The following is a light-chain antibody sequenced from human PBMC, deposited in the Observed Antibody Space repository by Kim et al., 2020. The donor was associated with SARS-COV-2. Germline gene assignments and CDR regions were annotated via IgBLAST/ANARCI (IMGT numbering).Light chain of an antibody. CDR1: QSISSW. J-gene: IGKJ3*01. CDR3: QQYDNYIT. Sequence: SASVGDRVIITCRARQSISSWLAWYQQKPGKAPKLLIYKASSLESGVPSRFSGSGSGTEFSLTISSLQPDDFATYYCQQYDNYITFGPGTKVDIK. V-gene: IGKV1-5*03. CDR2: KAS.